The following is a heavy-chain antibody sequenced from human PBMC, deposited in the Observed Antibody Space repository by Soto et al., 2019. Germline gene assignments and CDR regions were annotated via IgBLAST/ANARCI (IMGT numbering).Heavy chain of an antibody. Sequence: ASVKVSCKASGYTFTGYYMHWVRQAPGQGLEWMGWINPNSGGTNYVQKFQGRVTMTRDTSISTAYMELSRLRSDDTAVYYCARDRVYSAFDIWGQGTMVTVSS. CDR2: INPNSGGT. CDR3: ARDRVYSAFDI. D-gene: IGHD5-18*01. CDR1: GYTFTGYY. V-gene: IGHV1-2*02. J-gene: IGHJ3*02.